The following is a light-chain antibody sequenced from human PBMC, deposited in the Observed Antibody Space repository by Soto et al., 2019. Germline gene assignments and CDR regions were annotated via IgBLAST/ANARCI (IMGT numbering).Light chain of an antibody. CDR1: QSVSSSY. CDR2: GAS. Sequence: EIVLTPSPGTLSLSPGERATLSCMASQSVSSSYLAWYQQKPGQAPRLLIYGASSRATGIPDRFSGSGSGTDFTLTISRLEPEDFAVYFCQKSGSSPLTCGGGTKVDIK. CDR3: QKSGSSPLT. J-gene: IGKJ4*01. V-gene: IGKV3-20*01.